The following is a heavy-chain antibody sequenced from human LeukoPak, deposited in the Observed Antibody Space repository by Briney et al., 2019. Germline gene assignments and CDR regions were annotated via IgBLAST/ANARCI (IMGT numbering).Heavy chain of an antibody. CDR3: ARDNYVWGSYRYTPSDAFDI. J-gene: IGHJ3*02. CDR1: GGTFSSYT. Sequence: SVKVSCKASGGTFSSYTISWVRQAPGQGLEWMGRIIPILGIANYAQKFQGRVTITTDESTSTAYMELSSLRSEDTAVYYCARDNYVWGSYRYTPSDAFDIWGQGTMVTVSS. CDR2: IIPILGIA. V-gene: IGHV1-69*16. D-gene: IGHD3-16*02.